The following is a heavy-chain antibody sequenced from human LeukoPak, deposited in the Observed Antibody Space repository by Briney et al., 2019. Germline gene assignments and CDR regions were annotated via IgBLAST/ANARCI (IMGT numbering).Heavy chain of an antibody. D-gene: IGHD3-9*01. CDR2: ICWNRGSI. Sequence: PGRSLRLSCAASGFTFYDYAMHWVRHAPGEGVEWVSGICWNRGSIGYADSVKGRFTISRDNAKNSLYLQMNSLRAEDTALYYCAKDGNYDILTGYLDYWGRGTLVTVSS. V-gene: IGHV3-9*01. J-gene: IGHJ4*02. CDR1: GFTFYDYA. CDR3: AKDGNYDILTGYLDY.